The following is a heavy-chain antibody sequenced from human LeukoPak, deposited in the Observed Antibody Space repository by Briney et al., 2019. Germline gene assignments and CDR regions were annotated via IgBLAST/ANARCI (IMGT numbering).Heavy chain of an antibody. D-gene: IGHD1-1*01. J-gene: IGHJ4*02. CDR2: ISGSGGST. CDR1: GFMFSSYA. V-gene: IGHV3-23*01. Sequence: PGGSLRLSCAASGFMFSSYAMSWVRQAPGKGLEWVSAISGSGGSTYYADSVKGRFTISRDNSRNTLYLQMSSLRAEDTAVYYCARENDNLRPAEYWGQGTLVTVSS. CDR3: ARENDNLRPAEY.